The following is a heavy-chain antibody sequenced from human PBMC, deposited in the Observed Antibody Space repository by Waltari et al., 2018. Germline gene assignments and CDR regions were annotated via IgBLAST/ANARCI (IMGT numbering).Heavy chain of an antibody. CDR3: ARDLGRGLFLDS. V-gene: IGHV4-4*02. D-gene: IGHD2-15*01. Sequence: QLQLQESGPGLVKPSGTLSLTCVVSGDSMSGNSWWSWVRQSPDKGLEWIGQAHRSGRTNYNPSSASRAIVSLDTSMNQFSLRILSATAADTAVYYCARDLGRGLFLDSWGQGTLVTVSP. CDR2: AHRSGRT. CDR1: GDSMSGNSW. J-gene: IGHJ4*02.